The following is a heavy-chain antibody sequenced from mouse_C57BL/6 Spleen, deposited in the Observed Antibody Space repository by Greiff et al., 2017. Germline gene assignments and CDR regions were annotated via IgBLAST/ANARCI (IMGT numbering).Heavy chain of an antibody. CDR1: GYTFTSYW. CDR3: AREDDGSMDY. CDR2: IDPSDSET. V-gene: IGHV1-52*01. Sequence: VKLQQPGAELVRPGSSVKLSCKASGYTFTSYWMHWVKQRPIQGLEWIGNIDPSDSETHYNQKFKDKATLTVDKSSSTAYMQLSSLTSEDSAVYYCAREDDGSMDYWGQGTSVTVSS. D-gene: IGHD2-3*01. J-gene: IGHJ4*01.